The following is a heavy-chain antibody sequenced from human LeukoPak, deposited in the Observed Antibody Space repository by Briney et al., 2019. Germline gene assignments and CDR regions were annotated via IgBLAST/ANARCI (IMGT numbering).Heavy chain of an antibody. CDR1: GYTFTSYG. D-gene: IGHD2-21*02. J-gene: IGHJ4*02. V-gene: IGHV1-18*01. CDR3: ARDHRAYCGGDCYPGD. CDR2: ISAYNGNT. Sequence: ASVKVSCKASGYTFTSYGISWVRQAPGQGLEWMGLISAYNGNTNYAQKLQGGVTMTTDTSTSTAYMELRSLRSDDTAVYYCARDHRAYCGGDCYPGDWGQGTLVTVSS.